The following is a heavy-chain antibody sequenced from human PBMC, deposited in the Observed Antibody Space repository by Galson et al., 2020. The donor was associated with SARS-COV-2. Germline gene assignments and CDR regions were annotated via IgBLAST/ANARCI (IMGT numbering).Heavy chain of an antibody. V-gene: IGHV1-2*06. CDR1: RYHLSGHS. Sequence: PSVLLPCTPPRYHLSGHSMPWLPQAPLHGSQWQPRANPTRGGTRHARKYQGRVTMTRDTSITTAYMELSRLRSDDTAVYSCARDSVCGELCNWCDAWCQGTLVTVSA. D-gene: IGHD3-10*02. CDR2: ANPTRGGT. J-gene: IGHJ5*02. CDR3: ARDSVCGELCNWCDA.